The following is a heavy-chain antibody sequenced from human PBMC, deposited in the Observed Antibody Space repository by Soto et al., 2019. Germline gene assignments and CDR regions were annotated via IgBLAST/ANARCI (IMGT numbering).Heavy chain of an antibody. D-gene: IGHD2-15*01. J-gene: IGHJ4*02. CDR1: GYTFTSYD. V-gene: IGHV1-8*01. Sequence: QVQLVQSGAEVKKPGASVKVSCKASGYTFTSYDINWVRQATGQGLEWMGWMNPNSGNTGYAQKFQGRVTMTRNTPISTAYMELSSLRSEDTAVYYCARGEDCSGGSCYSVDYWGQGTLVTVSS. CDR3: ARGEDCSGGSCYSVDY. CDR2: MNPNSGNT.